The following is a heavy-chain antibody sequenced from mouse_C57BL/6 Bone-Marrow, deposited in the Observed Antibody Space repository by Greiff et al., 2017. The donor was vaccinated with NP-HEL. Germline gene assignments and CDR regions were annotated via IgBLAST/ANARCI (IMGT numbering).Heavy chain of an antibody. J-gene: IGHJ3*01. CDR1: GFTFNTYA. V-gene: IGHV10-3*01. Sequence: EVHLVESGGGLVQPKGSLKLSCAASGFTFNTYAMHWVRQAPGQGLEWVARIRRKSSNYATYYADSVKDRFTISRDDSQSMLYLQMNNLKTEDTAMCYCVRGGRFAYWGQGTLVTVSA. CDR2: IRRKSSNYAT. CDR3: VRGGRFAY.